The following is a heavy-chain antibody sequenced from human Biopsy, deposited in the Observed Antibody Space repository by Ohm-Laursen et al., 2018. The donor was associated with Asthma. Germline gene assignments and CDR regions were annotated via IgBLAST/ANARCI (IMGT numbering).Heavy chain of an antibody. J-gene: IGHJ3*02. V-gene: IGHV1-3*01. D-gene: IGHD3-9*01. CDR1: GYTFISYA. CDR3: ARTYYDFLTGQVNDALAM. Sequence: ASVKVSCKASGYTFISYAIHWVRQAPGQRLEWMGWINAGNGNTKYSEKFQGRVTITRDTSASTAYMDLSSLRSEDTAVYYCARTYYDFLTGQVNDALAMWGQGTVVTVSS. CDR2: INAGNGNT.